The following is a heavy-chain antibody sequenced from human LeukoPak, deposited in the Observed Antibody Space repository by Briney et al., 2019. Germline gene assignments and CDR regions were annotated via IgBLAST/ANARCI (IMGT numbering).Heavy chain of an antibody. CDR2: IWYDGSNK. CDR3: VRDGVIVVVPDAPAFDY. J-gene: IGHJ4*02. Sequence: GGSLRLSCAASGFTFSSYGMHWVRQAPGKGLGWVAVIWYDGSNKYYADSVKGRFTISRDNSKNTLYLQMNSLRAEDTAVYYCVRDGVIVVVPDAPAFDYWGQGTLVTVSS. D-gene: IGHD2-2*01. V-gene: IGHV3-33*01. CDR1: GFTFSSYG.